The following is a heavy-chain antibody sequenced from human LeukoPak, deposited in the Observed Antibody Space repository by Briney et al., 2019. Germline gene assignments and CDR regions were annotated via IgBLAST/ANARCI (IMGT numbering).Heavy chain of an antibody. CDR2: IYPGDSDI. J-gene: IGHJ4*02. CDR1: GYSFGTYW. Sequence: GESLKISCKGSGYSFGTYWISWVRQMPEKGLEWMGIIYPGDSDIRYSPSFQGQVTISADKSISTAYLQWSSLKASDTAMYYCARHAGGSGSYDFDSWGQGTPVTVSS. D-gene: IGHD3-10*01. CDR3: ARHAGGSGSYDFDS. V-gene: IGHV5-51*01.